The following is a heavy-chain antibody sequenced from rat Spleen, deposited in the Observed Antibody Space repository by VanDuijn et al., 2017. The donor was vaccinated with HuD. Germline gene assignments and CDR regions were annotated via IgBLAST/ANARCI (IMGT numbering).Heavy chain of an antibody. Sequence: QVQLKESGPGLVQPSQTLSLTCTVSGFSLRSYGVIWVRQPPGKGLEWMGVMWTGGSTDYNSALRSRLTISRDTSKNQVFLKMNSLQSEDTTTYYCARGNYYSVYLDYWGQGVMVTVSS. CDR1: GFSLRSYG. J-gene: IGHJ2*01. V-gene: IGHV2-45*01. D-gene: IGHD1-1*01. CDR2: MWTGGST. CDR3: ARGNYYSVYLDY.